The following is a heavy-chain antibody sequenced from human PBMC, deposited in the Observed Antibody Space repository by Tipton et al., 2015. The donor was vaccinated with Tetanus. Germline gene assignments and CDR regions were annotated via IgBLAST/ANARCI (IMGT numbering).Heavy chain of an antibody. CDR2: IYFSGST. Sequence: VKPSETLSLTCTVSGASISNSSSYWGWIRQSPGKGLEWIGNIYFSGSTYYNPSLKSRVTISVDTSKNQFSLRLNFLPAADTAVYYCAKLFRVRARGITMVVVVPPGYFDYWGQGTLVTVSS. D-gene: IGHD3-22*01. CDR3: AKLFRVRARGITMVVVVPPGYFDY. J-gene: IGHJ4*02. CDR1: GASISNSSSY. V-gene: IGHV4-39*01.